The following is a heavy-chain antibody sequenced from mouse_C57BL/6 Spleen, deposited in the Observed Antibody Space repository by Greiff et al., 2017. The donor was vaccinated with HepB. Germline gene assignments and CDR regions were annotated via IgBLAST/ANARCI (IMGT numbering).Heavy chain of an antibody. D-gene: IGHD3-2*02. CDR1: GYTFTSYW. CDR2: IDPSDSYT. J-gene: IGHJ3*01. Sequence: VQLQQPGAELVMPGASVKLSCKASGYTFTSYWMHWVKQRPGQGLEWIGEIDPSDSYTNYNQKFKGKSTLTVDKSSSTAYMQLSSLTSEDSAVYYCARSSSGYALFAYWGQGTLVTVSA. V-gene: IGHV1-69*01. CDR3: ARSSSGYALFAY.